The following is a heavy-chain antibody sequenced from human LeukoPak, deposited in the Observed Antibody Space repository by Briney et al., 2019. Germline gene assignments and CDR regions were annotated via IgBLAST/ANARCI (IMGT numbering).Heavy chain of an antibody. CDR3: AKGREGGGYYYDSSGYTIPPGYFDY. J-gene: IGHJ4*02. Sequence: GRSLRLSCAASGFTFSSYGMHWVRQAPGKGLEWVAVISYDGSNKYYADSVKGRFTISRDNSKNTLYLQMNSLRAEDTAVYYCAKGREGGGYYYDSSGYTIPPGYFDYWGQGTLVTVSS. V-gene: IGHV3-30*18. CDR1: GFTFSSYG. CDR2: ISYDGSNK. D-gene: IGHD3-22*01.